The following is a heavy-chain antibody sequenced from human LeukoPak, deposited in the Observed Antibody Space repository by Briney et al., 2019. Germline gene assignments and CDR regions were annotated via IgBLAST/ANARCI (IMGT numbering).Heavy chain of an antibody. CDR3: ARGGVVVPAPSWFDP. Sequence: GASVKVSCKASGYTFTSYDINWVRQATGQGLEWMGWMNPNSGNTGYAQKFRGRLTMTRNTSISTAYMELSSLRSEDTTVYYCARGGVVVPAPSWFDPWGQGTLVTVSS. D-gene: IGHD2-2*01. J-gene: IGHJ5*02. CDR1: GYTFTSYD. V-gene: IGHV1-8*01. CDR2: MNPNSGNT.